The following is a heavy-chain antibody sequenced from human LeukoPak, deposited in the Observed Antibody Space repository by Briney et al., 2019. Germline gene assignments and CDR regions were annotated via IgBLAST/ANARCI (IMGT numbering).Heavy chain of an antibody. CDR1: GYSISSGYY. CDR2: IYHSGST. D-gene: IGHD2-2*01. V-gene: IGHV4-38-2*01. J-gene: IGHJ4*02. CDR3: ARLGSTSYYCGRYFDY. Sequence: SETLSLTCAVSGYSISSGYYWGWIRQPPGKGLEWIGSIYHSGSTYYNPSLKSRVTISVDTSKNQFSLKLSSVTAADTAVYYCARLGSTSYYCGRYFDYWGQGTLVTVSS.